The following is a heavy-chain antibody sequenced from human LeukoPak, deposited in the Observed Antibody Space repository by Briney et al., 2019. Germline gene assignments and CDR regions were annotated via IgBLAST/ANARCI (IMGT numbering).Heavy chain of an antibody. J-gene: IGHJ4*02. V-gene: IGHV3-23*01. CDR2: ISGRGLSV. CDR3: AKGLYSSSSEYFDY. D-gene: IGHD6-6*01. CDR1: GLTFSSYA. Sequence: GGSLRLSCAASGLTFSSYAMSWVRQAPGKGLEWVSGISGRGLSVYYADSVRGRVTISRDNSRDTLYLQMNSLRAEDTAVYYCAKGLYSSSSEYFDYWGQGTLVTVSS.